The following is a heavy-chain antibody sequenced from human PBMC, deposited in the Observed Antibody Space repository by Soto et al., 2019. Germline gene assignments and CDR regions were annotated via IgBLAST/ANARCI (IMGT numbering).Heavy chain of an antibody. CDR1: GGAFSDYD. Sequence: SETLSLTCGVCGGAFSDYDRSCMRQHPGQGREWRGEINHSGDTNYHPSPKTRVTISVDTSKNQFSLKVPSVTAAYTSVYYCPRGRGVRGTIITTYYFYRLDVWAQGTTVTV. J-gene: IGHJ6*01. CDR3: PRGRGVRGTIITTYYFYRLDV. CDR2: INHSGDT. V-gene: IGHV4-34*01. D-gene: IGHD3-10*01.